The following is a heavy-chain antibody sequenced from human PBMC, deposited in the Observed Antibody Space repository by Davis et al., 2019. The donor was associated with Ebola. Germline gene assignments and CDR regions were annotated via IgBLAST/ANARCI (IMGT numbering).Heavy chain of an antibody. CDR1: GFTFNSYG. CDR3: ARWSGSYRYVFDY. J-gene: IGHJ4*02. Sequence: PGGSLRLSCAASGFTFNSYGMHWVRQAPGKGLEWVGDISYDGSTKYYAESVKGRFTISRDYSKSTLYLQMNSLRVEDTAVYYCARWSGSYRYVFDYWGQGTLVTVSS. CDR2: ISYDGSTK. V-gene: IGHV3-30*03. D-gene: IGHD1-26*01.